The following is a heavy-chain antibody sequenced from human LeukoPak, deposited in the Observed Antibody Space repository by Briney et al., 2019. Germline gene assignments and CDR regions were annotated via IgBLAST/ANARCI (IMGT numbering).Heavy chain of an antibody. V-gene: IGHV1-2*02. CDR1: GGTFSFYA. CDR3: ARDHDWGVDY. J-gene: IGHJ4*02. D-gene: IGHD7-27*01. CDR2: INGKRGDT. Sequence: ASVKVSCKASGGTFSFYAMNWVRQAPGQGLEWMGWINGKRGDTNYAQNFQDRVTMTRDTSTSTVYMELSRLTVDDTAVYYCARDHDWGVDYWGQGTLVTVSS.